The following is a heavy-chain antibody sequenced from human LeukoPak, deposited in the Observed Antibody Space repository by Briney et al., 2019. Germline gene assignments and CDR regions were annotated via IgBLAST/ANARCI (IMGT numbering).Heavy chain of an antibody. CDR3: AREGGGAYYYDSSGYHDY. D-gene: IGHD3-22*01. CDR1: GYTLTELS. V-gene: IGHV1-24*01. J-gene: IGHJ4*02. Sequence: ASVKVSCKVSGYTLTELSMHWVRQAPGKGLEWMGGFDPEDGETIYAQKFQGRVTMTEDTSTDTAYMELSSLRSEDTAVYYCAREGGGAYYYDSSGYHDYWGQGTLVTVSS. CDR2: FDPEDGET.